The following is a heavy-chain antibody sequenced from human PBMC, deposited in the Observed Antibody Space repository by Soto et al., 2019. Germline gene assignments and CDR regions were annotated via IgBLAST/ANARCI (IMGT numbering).Heavy chain of an antibody. D-gene: IGHD6-13*01. V-gene: IGHV5-51*01. CDR3: ARRIAAAGTWYYYYYMDV. CDR1: GYSFTSYW. J-gene: IGHJ6*03. Sequence: PGESLTISCKGSGYSFTSYWLDWVRQMPGKDLERMGIIYPGDSDTRYSPSFQGQVTISADKSISTAYLQWSSLKASDTAMYYCARRIAAAGTWYYYYYMDVWGKGTTVTVSS. CDR2: IYPGDSDT.